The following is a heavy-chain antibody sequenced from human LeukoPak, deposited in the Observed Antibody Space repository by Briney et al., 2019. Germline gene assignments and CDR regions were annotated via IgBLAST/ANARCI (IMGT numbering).Heavy chain of an antibody. CDR2: IYYSGST. J-gene: IGHJ3*02. V-gene: IGHV4-59*01. CDR3: ARCLYSSGWETGAFDI. CDR1: GGSISSYY. D-gene: IGHD6-19*01. Sequence: SETLSLTCIVSGGSISSYYWSWIRQPPEKGLEWIGYIYYSGSTNYNPSLKSRVTISVDTSKNQFSLKLSSVTAADTAVYYCARCLYSSGWETGAFDIWGQGTMVTVS.